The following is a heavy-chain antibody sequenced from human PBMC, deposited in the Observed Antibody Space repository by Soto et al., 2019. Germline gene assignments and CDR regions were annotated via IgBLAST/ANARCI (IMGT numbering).Heavy chain of an antibody. D-gene: IGHD3-22*01. CDR3: ARDGTYYYDSSGYYPRSVPDY. Sequence: XESLRLSCAASGFTFSDYYMSWIRQAPGKGLEWVSYISSSGSTIYYADSVKGRFTISRDNAKNSLYLQMNSLRAEDTAVYYCARDGTYYYDSSGYYPRSVPDYWGQGTLVTVSS. V-gene: IGHV3-11*01. CDR1: GFTFSDYY. CDR2: ISSSGSTI. J-gene: IGHJ4*02.